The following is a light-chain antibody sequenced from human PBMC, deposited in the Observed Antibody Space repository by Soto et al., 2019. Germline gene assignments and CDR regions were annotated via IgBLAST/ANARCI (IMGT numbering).Light chain of an antibody. CDR3: QQSNNWPPWT. V-gene: IGKV3-15*01. CDR2: GAS. CDR1: QSVSSN. Sequence: EIVMTQSPAALSVSPGERATRSCRASQSVSSNLAWYQQKPGQAPRLLIYGASTRATGIPARFSGSGSGTEFTLTISSLQSEDFAVYYCQQSNNWPPWTFGQGTKVDIK. J-gene: IGKJ1*01.